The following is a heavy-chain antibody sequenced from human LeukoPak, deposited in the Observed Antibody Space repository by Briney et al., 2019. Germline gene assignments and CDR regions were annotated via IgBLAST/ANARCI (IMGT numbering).Heavy chain of an antibody. V-gene: IGHV4-34*01. J-gene: IGHJ6*02. Sequence: SETLSLTCAVYGGSFSGYYWSWIRQPPGKGLEWIWEINHSGSTNYNPSLKSRVTRSVDTSKNQFSLKLSSVTAADPAVYYCASRRYYYGSGSYYQVYYSMDVWGHGTTVTVSS. D-gene: IGHD3-10*01. CDR2: INHSGST. CDR3: ASRRYYYGSGSYYQVYYSMDV. CDR1: GGSFSGYY.